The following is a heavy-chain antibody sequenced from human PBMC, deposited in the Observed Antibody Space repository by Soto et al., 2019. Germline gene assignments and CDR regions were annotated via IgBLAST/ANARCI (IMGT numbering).Heavy chain of an antibody. D-gene: IGHD2-2*01. Sequence: GGSLRLSCAASGFTFSSYAMHWVRQAPGKGLERVAVISYDGSNKYYADSVKGRFTISRDNSKNTLYLQMNSLRAEDTAVYYCARDHRRGYCSSTSCSDAFDIWGQGTMVTVSS. CDR1: GFTFSSYA. CDR2: ISYDGSNK. V-gene: IGHV3-30-3*01. CDR3: ARDHRRGYCSSTSCSDAFDI. J-gene: IGHJ3*02.